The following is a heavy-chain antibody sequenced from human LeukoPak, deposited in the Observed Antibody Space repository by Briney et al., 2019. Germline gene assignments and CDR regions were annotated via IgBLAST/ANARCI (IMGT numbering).Heavy chain of an antibody. CDR2: ISYSGST. CDR1: GGSISGDY. V-gene: IGHV4-59*01. CDR3: AGEAVSGWYDYFDY. Sequence: PSETLSLTCTVSGGSISGDYWSWIRQPPGKGLEWIGYISYSGSTNYNPSLKSRVTISVGTSKNQFSLKLTSVTAADTAVYYCAGEAVSGWYDYFDYWGQGTLVTVSS. D-gene: IGHD6-19*01. J-gene: IGHJ4*02.